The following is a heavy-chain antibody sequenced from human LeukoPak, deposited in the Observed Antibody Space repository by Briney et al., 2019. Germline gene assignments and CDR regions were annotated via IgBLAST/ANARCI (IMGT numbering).Heavy chain of an antibody. CDR2: IYSSGST. V-gene: IGHV4-38-2*02. Sequence: SETLSLTCTVSGYSITSGYYWGWIRQPPGKTLEWIGSIYSSGSTYYNSSLQSRVIIIIDTPKNHFSLTLSSVTAADTAVYYCARSDGYGLVDIWGQGTMVTVSS. D-gene: IGHD3-10*01. CDR1: GYSITSGYY. CDR3: ARSDGYGLVDI. J-gene: IGHJ3*02.